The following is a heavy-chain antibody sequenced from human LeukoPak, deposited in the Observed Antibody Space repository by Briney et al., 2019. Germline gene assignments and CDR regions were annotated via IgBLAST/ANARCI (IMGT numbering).Heavy chain of an antibody. CDR2: IWYDGSNK. J-gene: IGHJ4*02. V-gene: IGHV3-33*01. D-gene: IGHD3-10*01. Sequence: LAGGSLRLSCAASGFNFSIFVMHWVRQAPGRGLEWVAGIWYDGSNKYYADSVKGRFTISRDNSKNTLYLQMNSLRAEDTAVYYCARDLATYYYGSGSMGYWGQGTLVTVSS. CDR3: ARDLATYYYGSGSMGY. CDR1: GFNFSIFV.